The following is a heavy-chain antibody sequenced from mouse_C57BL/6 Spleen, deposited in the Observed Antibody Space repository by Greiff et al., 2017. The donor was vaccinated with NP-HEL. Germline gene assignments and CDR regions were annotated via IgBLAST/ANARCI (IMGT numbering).Heavy chain of an antibody. CDR3: ARNYDYGRMDY. V-gene: IGHV3-6*01. CDR1: GYSITSGYY. Sequence: EVKLQESGPGLVKPSQSLSLTCSVTGYSITSGYYWNWIRQFPGNKLEWMGYISYDGSNNYNPSLKNRISITRDTSKNQFFLKLNSVTTEDTATYYCARNYDYGRMDYWGQGTSVTVSS. CDR2: ISYDGSN. D-gene: IGHD2-4*01. J-gene: IGHJ4*01.